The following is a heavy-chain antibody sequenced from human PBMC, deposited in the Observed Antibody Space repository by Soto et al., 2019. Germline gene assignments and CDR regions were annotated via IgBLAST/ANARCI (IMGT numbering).Heavy chain of an antibody. J-gene: IGHJ6*02. D-gene: IGHD2-21*01. CDR1: GFKFIDYY. Sequence: EVQLVQSGAEVKKPGATVKISCKVSGFKFIDYYLYWVQQAPGKALEWMGRVDPEDGETVYSEKFQGRLTITADTSRDIAHMELSGLRSEDTAVYFCATTTAVIVAQGPMDGWGQGTTVIVSS. CDR3: ATTTAVIVAQGPMDG. V-gene: IGHV1-69-2*01. CDR2: VDPEDGET.